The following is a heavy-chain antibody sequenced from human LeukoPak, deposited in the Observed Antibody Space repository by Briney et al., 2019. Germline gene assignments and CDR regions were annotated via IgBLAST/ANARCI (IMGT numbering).Heavy chain of an antibody. CDR2: INHSGST. Sequence: SETLSLTCAGYGGSFSGDYWSWIRQPPGKGLEWIGEINHSGSTNYNPSIKSRVTISVDTSKNQFSLKLSSVTAADTAVYYCARGRYSYSPWGQGTLVTVSS. J-gene: IGHJ5*02. CDR1: GGSFSGDY. V-gene: IGHV4-34*01. D-gene: IGHD5-18*01. CDR3: ARGRYSYSP.